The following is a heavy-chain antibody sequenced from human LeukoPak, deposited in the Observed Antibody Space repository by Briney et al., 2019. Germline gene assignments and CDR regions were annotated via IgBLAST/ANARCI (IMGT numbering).Heavy chain of an antibody. D-gene: IGHD3-16*01. CDR1: GFTFSSYA. V-gene: IGHV3-23*01. J-gene: IGHJ5*02. CDR2: ITGSGTNT. Sequence: GGSLKLSCAASGFTFSSYAMGWVRQGPGKGLDWVSTITGSGTNTYYADSVKGRFTISRDNSKNTLYLQMNSLRAEDTAIYYCAQSRGGWFDPWGQGTLVTVSS. CDR3: AQSRGGWFDP.